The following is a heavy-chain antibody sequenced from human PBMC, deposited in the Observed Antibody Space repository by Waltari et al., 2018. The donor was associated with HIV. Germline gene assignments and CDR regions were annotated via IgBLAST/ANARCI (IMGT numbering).Heavy chain of an antibody. Sequence: QVQPVEAGAAEVPPGRSCRLSCQASAFTFRTFAMPWVRQAPGKGLEWVAVIWYDGEKKYDADSVKGRFTISRDNSKNTLYLQMNSLRVEDTAVYYCARGGYYYDISGYYHYWGQGTLVTVSS. D-gene: IGHD3-22*01. CDR3: ARGGYYYDISGYYHY. J-gene: IGHJ4*02. CDR1: AFTFRTFA. CDR2: IWYDGEKK. V-gene: IGHV3-33*01.